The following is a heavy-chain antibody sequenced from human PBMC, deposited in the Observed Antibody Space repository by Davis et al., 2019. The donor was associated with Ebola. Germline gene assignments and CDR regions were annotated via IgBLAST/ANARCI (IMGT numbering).Heavy chain of an antibody. J-gene: IGHJ6*02. D-gene: IGHD5-12*01. CDR1: GGSISSSSYY. CDR3: SVSPLAYYYGMDV. CDR2: IYYSGST. V-gene: IGHV4-39*01. Sequence: MPSETLSLTCTVSGGSISSSSYYWGWIRQPPGKGLEWIGSIYYSGSTYYNPSLKSRVTISVDTSKNQFSLKLSSVTAADTAAYYGSVSPLAYYYGMDVWGQGTTVTVSS.